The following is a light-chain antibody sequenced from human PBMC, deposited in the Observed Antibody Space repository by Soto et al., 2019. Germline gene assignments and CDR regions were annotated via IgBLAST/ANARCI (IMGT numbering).Light chain of an antibody. Sequence: EIVLTQSPGTLSLSPGERATLSCRANESVNSNYLCCYQQRPGQAPSLLVYDASKRATGIPDRFSGSGSGTDFPLTISRLEPEDFAVYYCQQYSNSRTFGQGTKVETK. CDR3: QQYSNSRT. J-gene: IGKJ1*01. CDR1: ESVNSNY. V-gene: IGKV3-20*01. CDR2: DAS.